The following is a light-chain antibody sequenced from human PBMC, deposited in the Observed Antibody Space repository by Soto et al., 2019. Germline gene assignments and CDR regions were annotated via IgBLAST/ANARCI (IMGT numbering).Light chain of an antibody. CDR2: DAS. J-gene: IGKJ5*01. Sequence: EIVLTQSPGTLSFSPGERATLSCRASQTVSSSYLAWYQQKPGQAPRLLIYDASRRATGIPDRFSGSGSATDFTLTISRLESEDFAVYYCQQYGSSPITFGQRTRLAIK. CDR3: QQYGSSPIT. V-gene: IGKV3-20*01. CDR1: QTVSSSY.